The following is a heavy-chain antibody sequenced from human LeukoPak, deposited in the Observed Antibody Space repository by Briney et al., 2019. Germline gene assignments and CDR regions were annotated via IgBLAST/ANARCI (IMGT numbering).Heavy chain of an antibody. V-gene: IGHV3-11*01. CDR1: GFSFSDYY. J-gene: IGHJ4*02. CDR3: ARTGRGFTYGYSDS. D-gene: IGHD2-8*01. Sequence: GGSVRLSCEASGFSFSDYYMTWIRQAPGKALEWVSYISPSCSTIRNADSVKGRFTIARDNTRNSLYLQMSSLRADDTAVYYCARTGRGFTYGYSDSWGQGTLVTVSS. CDR2: ISPSCSTI.